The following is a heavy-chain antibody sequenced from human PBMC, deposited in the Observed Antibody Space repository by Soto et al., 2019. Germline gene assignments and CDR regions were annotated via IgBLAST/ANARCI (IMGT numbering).Heavy chain of an antibody. J-gene: IGHJ6*03. V-gene: IGHV4-39*01. D-gene: IGHD3-3*01. Sequence: PSETLSLTCTVSGGSISSSSYYWGWIRQPPGKGLEWIGSIYYSGSTYYNPSLKSRVTISVDTSKNQFSLKLSSVTAADTAVYYCARNSDFWSGDYYYYMDVWGKGTTVTVSS. CDR2: IYYSGST. CDR1: GGSISSSSYY. CDR3: ARNSDFWSGDYYYYMDV.